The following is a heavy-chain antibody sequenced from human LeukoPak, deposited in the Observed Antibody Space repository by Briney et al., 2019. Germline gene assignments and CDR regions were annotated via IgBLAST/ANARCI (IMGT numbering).Heavy chain of an antibody. CDR1: GYTFTSYY. CDR3: ATGYSRGWYDF. Sequence: ASVKVSCKASGYTFTSYYMHWVRQAPGQGLEWMGIINPSGGSTSYAQKFQGRVTMTRNTSISTAYMELSSLRSEDTAVYYCATGYSRGWYDFWGQGTLVTVSS. J-gene: IGHJ5*01. V-gene: IGHV1-46*01. D-gene: IGHD6-19*01. CDR2: INPSGGST.